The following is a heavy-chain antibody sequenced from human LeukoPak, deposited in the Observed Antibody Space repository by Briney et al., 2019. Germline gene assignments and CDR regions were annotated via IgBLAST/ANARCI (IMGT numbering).Heavy chain of an antibody. CDR1: GFTFGDYA. CDR2: IRSKAYGGTT. J-gene: IGHJ4*02. D-gene: IGHD3-16*02. CDR3: TRCHDYVWGSYRPFDY. V-gene: IGHV3-49*04. Sequence: GGSLRLSCTASGFTFGDYAMSWVRQAPGKGLEWVGFIRSKAYGGTTEYAASVKGRFTTSRDDSKSIAYLQMNSLKTEDTAVYYCTRCHDYVWGSYRPFDYWGQGTLVTVSS.